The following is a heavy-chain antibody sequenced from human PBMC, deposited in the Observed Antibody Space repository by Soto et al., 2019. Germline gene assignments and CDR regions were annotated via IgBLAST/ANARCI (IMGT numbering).Heavy chain of an antibody. Sequence: ASETLSLTCTVSGGSIGTYYWSWIRQPPGKGLEWIGYIYNKVSTSYDPSLESRATISVDTSKNQFSLSLISVTPADTAVYYCARDLYGYLFDHWGQGTPVTVSS. CDR2: IYNKVST. V-gene: IGHV4-59*01. D-gene: IGHD5-18*01. J-gene: IGHJ4*02. CDR1: GGSIGTYY. CDR3: ARDLYGYLFDH.